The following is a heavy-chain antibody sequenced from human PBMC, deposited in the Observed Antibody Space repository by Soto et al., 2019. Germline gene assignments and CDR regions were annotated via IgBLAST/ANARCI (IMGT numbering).Heavy chain of an antibody. CDR2: ISYDGSNK. Sequence: GGSLRLSCAASGFTFSSYGMHWVRQAPGKGLEWVAVISYDGSNKYYADSVKGRFTISRDNSKNTLYLQMNSLRAEDTAVYYCAKGIVGATSNTYYFDYWGQGTLVTVSS. J-gene: IGHJ4*02. V-gene: IGHV3-30*18. CDR1: GFTFSSYG. CDR3: AKGIVGATSNTYYFDY. D-gene: IGHD1-26*01.